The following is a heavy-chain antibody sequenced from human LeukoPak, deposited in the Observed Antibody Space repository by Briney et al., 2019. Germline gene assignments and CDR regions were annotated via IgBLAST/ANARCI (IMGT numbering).Heavy chain of an antibody. CDR3: AKDRKDKYDSSGYSFDYGMDV. J-gene: IGHJ6*02. V-gene: IGHV3-30*18. CDR1: GFTFSSYG. Sequence: PGGSLRLSCAASGFTFSSYGMHWVRQAPGKGLEWVAVISCDGSNKYYADSVKGRFTISRDNSKNTLYLQMNSLRAEDTAVYYCAKDRKDKYDSSGYSFDYGMDVWGQGTTVTVSS. CDR2: ISCDGSNK. D-gene: IGHD3-22*01.